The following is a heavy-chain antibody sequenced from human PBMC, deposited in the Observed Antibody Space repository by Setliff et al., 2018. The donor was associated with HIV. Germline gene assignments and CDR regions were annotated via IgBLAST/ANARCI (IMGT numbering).Heavy chain of an antibody. CDR3: ARKQLWPNYYYYGMDV. J-gene: IGHJ6*02. CDR2: INHSGST. Sequence: SETLSLTCAVYGGSFSGYYWSWIRQPPGKGLEWIGEINHSGSTNYNPSLKSRVTISVDTSKNQFSLKLSSVTAADTAVYYCARKQLWPNYYYYGMDVWGQGTTVTFSS. D-gene: IGHD5-18*01. V-gene: IGHV4-34*01. CDR1: GGSFSGYY.